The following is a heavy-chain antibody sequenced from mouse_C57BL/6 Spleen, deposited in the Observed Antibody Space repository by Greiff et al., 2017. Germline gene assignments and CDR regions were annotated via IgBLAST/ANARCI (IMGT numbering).Heavy chain of an antibody. J-gene: IGHJ4*01. D-gene: IGHD1-1*01. CDR2: IYPGDGDT. CDR3: ASGCYYCGAMDY. Sequence: QVHVKQSGAELVKPGASVKISCKASGYAFSSYWMNWVKQRPGKGLEWIGQIYPGDGDTNYNGKFKGKATLTADKSSSTAYMQLISLTSEDSAIYFCASGCYYCGAMDYWGQGTSVTVSS. CDR1: GYAFSSYW. V-gene: IGHV1-80*01.